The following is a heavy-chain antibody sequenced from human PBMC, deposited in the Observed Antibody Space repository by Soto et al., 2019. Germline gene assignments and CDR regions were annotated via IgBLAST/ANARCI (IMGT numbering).Heavy chain of an antibody. CDR2: IYYSGST. V-gene: IGHV4-39*01. CDR3: AANPSCGSYYSYYYYYGMDV. J-gene: IGHJ6*02. D-gene: IGHD1-26*01. CDR1: GGSISSSSYY. Sequence: SETLSLTCTVSGGSISSSSYYWGWIRQPPGKGLEWIGSIYYSGSTYYNPSLKSRVTISVDTSKNQFSLKLSSVTAADTAVYYYAANPSCGSYYSYYYYYGMDVWGQGTTVTVSS.